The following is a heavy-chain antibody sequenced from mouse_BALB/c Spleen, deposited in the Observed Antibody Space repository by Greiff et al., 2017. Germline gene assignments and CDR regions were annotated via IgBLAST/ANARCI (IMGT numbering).Heavy chain of an antibody. CDR1: GFTFNTYA. CDR2: IRSKSNNYAT. D-gene: IGHD2-4*01. Sequence: EVKLVESGGGLVQPKGSLKLSCAASGFTFNTYAMNWVRQAPGKGLEWVARIRSKSNNYATYYADSVKDRFTISRDDSQSMLYLQMNNLKTEDTAMYYCVRQDYYDYDYAMDYWGQGTSVTVSS. J-gene: IGHJ4*01. V-gene: IGHV10-1*02. CDR3: VRQDYYDYDYAMDY.